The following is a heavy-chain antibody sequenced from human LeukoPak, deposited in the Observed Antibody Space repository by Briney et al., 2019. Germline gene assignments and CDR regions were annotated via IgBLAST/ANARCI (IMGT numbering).Heavy chain of an antibody. CDR2: IRSKAYGGTR. V-gene: IGHV3-49*03. J-gene: IGHJ6*02. CDR3: AKSVATYFYYGLDV. CDR1: GFTFGDYA. Sequence: PGGSLRLSCTASGFTFGDYAMSWFRQAPGKGLEWVGFIRSKAYGGTREYAASVKGRFTISRDDSKSIAYLQMTSLRVEDTAPYYCAKSVATYFYYGLDVWGPGTTVTVSS.